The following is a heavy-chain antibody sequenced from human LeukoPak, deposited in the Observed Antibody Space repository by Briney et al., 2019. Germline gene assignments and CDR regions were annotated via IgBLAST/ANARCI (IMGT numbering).Heavy chain of an antibody. CDR1: GGTFSSYA. Sequence: SSVKVSCKASGGTFSSYAISWVRQAPGQGLEWMGRIIPILGIANYAQKFQGRVTITADKSTSTAYMELSSLRSEDTAVHYCARERRFRDSGSYCLWGQGTLVTVSS. V-gene: IGHV1-69*04. D-gene: IGHD1-26*01. CDR2: IIPILGIA. J-gene: IGHJ4*02. CDR3: ARERRFRDSGSYCL.